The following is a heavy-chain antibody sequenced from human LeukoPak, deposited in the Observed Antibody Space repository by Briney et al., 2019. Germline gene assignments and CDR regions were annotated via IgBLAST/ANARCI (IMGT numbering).Heavy chain of an antibody. V-gene: IGHV4-34*01. CDR2: MNPSGST. CDR3: ARGRQDVTMIVVVMTAVSYYLDV. D-gene: IGHD3-22*01. J-gene: IGHJ6*03. CDR1: GGSFSGYY. Sequence: SETLSLTCAVYGGSFSGYYWTWIRQTPEKGLEWIGEMNPSGSTNYNPSLKSRVTISVDTSKNQFSLELSSVTAADTAVYYCARGRQDVTMIVVVMTAVSYYLDVWGKGTAVTVS.